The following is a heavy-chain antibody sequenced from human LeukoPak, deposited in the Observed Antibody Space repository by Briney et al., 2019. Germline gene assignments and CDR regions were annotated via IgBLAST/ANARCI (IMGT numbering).Heavy chain of an antibody. V-gene: IGHV4-59*01. J-gene: IGHJ4*02. CDR1: GGSISSYY. D-gene: IGHD3-16*01. CDR2: IYYSGST. CDR3: ARHPPGRQLGALYFDY. Sequence: PPETLSLTCTVSGGSISSYYWSWIRQPPGKGLEWIGYIYYSGSTNYNPSLKSRVTISVDTSKNQFSLKLSSVTAADTAVYYCARHPPGRQLGALYFDYWGQGTLVTVSS.